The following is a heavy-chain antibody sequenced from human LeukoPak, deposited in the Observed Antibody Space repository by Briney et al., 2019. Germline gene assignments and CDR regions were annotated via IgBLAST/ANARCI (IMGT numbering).Heavy chain of an antibody. Sequence: GGSLRLSCAASGFTFSSYEMNWVRQAPGKGLQWVSCISSSGSTIYYADSVKDRFTISRDNAKNSLYLQMNSLRAEDTAVYYCAGPFGGGWSTFDYGAQETLATVPS. J-gene: IGHJ4*02. CDR1: GFTFSSYE. CDR3: AGPFGGGWSTFDY. V-gene: IGHV3-48*03. D-gene: IGHD3-16*01. CDR2: ISSSGSTI.